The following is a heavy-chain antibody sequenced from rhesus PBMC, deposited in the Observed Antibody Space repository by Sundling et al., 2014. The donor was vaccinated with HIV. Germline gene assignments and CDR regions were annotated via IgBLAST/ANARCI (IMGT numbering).Heavy chain of an antibody. D-gene: IGHD5-24*01. Sequence: EVQLVESGGGLAKPGGSLRLSCAASGFIFSGYGMSWVRQAPGKGLEWVSAINSGGGSIYYADSVKGRFTISRDNSQNTLSLQMNSLRAEDTAVYYCVKDLLPYSGYSDYWGQGVLVTVSS. V-gene: IGHV3S42*01. CDR3: VKDLLPYSGYSDY. J-gene: IGHJ4*01. CDR2: INSGGGSI. CDR1: GFIFSGYG.